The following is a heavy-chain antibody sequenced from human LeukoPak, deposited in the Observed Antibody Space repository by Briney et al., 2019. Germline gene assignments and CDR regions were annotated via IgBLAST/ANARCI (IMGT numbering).Heavy chain of an antibody. CDR1: GFTFSSYA. CDR3: ARDYTTYYYDSSGYFDY. J-gene: IGHJ4*02. D-gene: IGHD3-22*01. CDR2: ISYDGSNK. Sequence: SGGSLRLSCAASGFTFSSYAMHWVRQAPGKGLEWVAVISYDGSNKYYADSVKGRFTISRDNSKNTLYLQMNSLRAEDTAVYYCARDYTTYYYDSSGYFDYWGQGTLVTVSS. V-gene: IGHV3-30-3*01.